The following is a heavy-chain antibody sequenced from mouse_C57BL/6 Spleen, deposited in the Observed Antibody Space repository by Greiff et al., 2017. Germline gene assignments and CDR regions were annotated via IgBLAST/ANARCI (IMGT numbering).Heavy chain of an antibody. Sequence: VKLVESGAELVKPGASVKISCKASGYAFSSYWMNWVKQRPGKGLEWIGQIYPGDGDTNYNGKFKGKATLTADKSSSTAYMQLSSLTSEDSAVYFCARGIYYYGSSYFDYWGQGTTLTVSS. D-gene: IGHD1-1*01. CDR3: ARGIYYYGSSYFDY. CDR2: IYPGDGDT. CDR1: GYAFSSYW. J-gene: IGHJ2*01. V-gene: IGHV1-80*01.